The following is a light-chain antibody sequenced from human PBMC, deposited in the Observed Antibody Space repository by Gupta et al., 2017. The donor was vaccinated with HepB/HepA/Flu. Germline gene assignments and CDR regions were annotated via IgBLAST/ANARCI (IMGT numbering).Light chain of an antibody. CDR2: DAS. J-gene: IGKJ1*01. CDR1: QGISSY. CDR3: QRYYSTRQT. V-gene: IGKV1D-43*01. Sequence: AMWMNQSPFSLSASVVDRVTITSSASQGISSYLAWYQQTPAKAPKLFIYDASSLQSGVPSTFSGSGSATDYTITISILQPGDFANYCIQRYYSTRQTFGQGTKLEIK.